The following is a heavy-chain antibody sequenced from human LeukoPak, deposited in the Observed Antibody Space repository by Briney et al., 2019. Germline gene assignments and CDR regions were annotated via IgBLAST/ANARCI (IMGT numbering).Heavy chain of an antibody. Sequence: TGGSLRLSCAASGFTVSSNYMSWVRQAPGKGLEWVSVIYSGGSTYYADSVKGRFTISRDNSKNTLYPQMNSLRAEDTAVYYCLITMVRGNYFDYWGQGTLVTVSS. D-gene: IGHD3-10*01. CDR1: GFTVSSNY. J-gene: IGHJ4*02. V-gene: IGHV3-66*02. CDR3: LITMVRGNYFDY. CDR2: IYSGGST.